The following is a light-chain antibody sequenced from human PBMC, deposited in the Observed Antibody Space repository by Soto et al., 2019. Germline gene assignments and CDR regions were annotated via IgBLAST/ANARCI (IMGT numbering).Light chain of an antibody. CDR1: RSDVGGYNY. J-gene: IGLJ1*01. Sequence: SVLTQPRPVSGSPGQSVTLSCTGTRSDVGGYNYVSWYQQYPGKAPKLIIYEVTKRPSEVPDRFSGSKSGNTASLTVSGLQAEDEADYFCCSHAGDNTYVFGTGTKVTV. V-gene: IGLV2-11*01. CDR2: EVT. CDR3: CSHAGDNTYV.